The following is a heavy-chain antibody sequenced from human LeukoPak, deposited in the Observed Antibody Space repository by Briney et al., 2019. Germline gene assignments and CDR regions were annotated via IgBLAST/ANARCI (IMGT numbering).Heavy chain of an antibody. D-gene: IGHD6-19*01. CDR1: GFTFSDYS. Sequence: GESLRLSCAASGFTFSDYSMNWVRQAPGKGLEWVSYISFSVNTKYYGDSVKGRFTISRDNAKNSLYLHMDSLRAEDTAVYYCVRGTSGWDGLDYWGQGTLVTVSS. J-gene: IGHJ4*02. CDR2: ISFSVNTK. CDR3: VRGTSGWDGLDY. V-gene: IGHV3-48*04.